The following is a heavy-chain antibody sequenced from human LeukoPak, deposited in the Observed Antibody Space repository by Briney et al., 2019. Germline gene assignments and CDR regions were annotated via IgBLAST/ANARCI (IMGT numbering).Heavy chain of an antibody. CDR3: ARSPVMQLVGIDY. J-gene: IGHJ4*02. Sequence: HGESLKISCKGSGYSFTSYWIGWVRQMPGKGLEWIGIIYPGDSDTRYSPSFQGQVTISADKSISTAYLQWSSLKASDTAMYYCARSPVMQLVGIDYWGQGTLVTVSS. CDR1: GYSFTSYW. CDR2: IYPGDSDT. V-gene: IGHV5-51*01. D-gene: IGHD6-6*01.